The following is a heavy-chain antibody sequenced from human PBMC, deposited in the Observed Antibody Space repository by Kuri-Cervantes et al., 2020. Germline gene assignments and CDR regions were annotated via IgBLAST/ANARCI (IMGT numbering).Heavy chain of an antibody. J-gene: IGHJ4*02. D-gene: IGHD6-13*01. V-gene: IGHV3-23*01. CDR2: ISDRGGST. CDR1: GFTFKLYV. Sequence: GESLKISCAASGFTFKLYVMNWVRQAPGKGLEWVSGISDRGGSTYYADSVKGRFTISRDNSKNTLYLQMNSLRAEDTAVYYCARTPRYSSSYFDYWGQGTLVTVSS. CDR3: ARTPRYSSSYFDY.